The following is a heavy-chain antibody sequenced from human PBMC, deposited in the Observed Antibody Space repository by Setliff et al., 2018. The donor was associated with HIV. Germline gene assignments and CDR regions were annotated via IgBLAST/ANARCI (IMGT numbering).Heavy chain of an antibody. V-gene: IGHV5-51*01. D-gene: IGHD1-1*01. CDR2: IYPGDSDT. CDR1: GYSFATYW. CDR3: ARQEVGTPPFYFDY. Sequence: GESLTISCKGSGYSFATYWIGWVRQMPGKGLAWMGIIYPGDSDTRYNLSFQGQVTILADKSIRTAYLQWSSLKASDTAMYYCARQEVGTPPFYFDYWGRGTLVTVSS. J-gene: IGHJ4*02.